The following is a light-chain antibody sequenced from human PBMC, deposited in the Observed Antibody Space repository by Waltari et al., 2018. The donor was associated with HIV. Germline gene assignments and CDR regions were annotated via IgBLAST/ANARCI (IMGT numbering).Light chain of an antibody. CDR1: RSDHGDYDF. CDR2: EVI. CDR3: SSYSKASTFD. J-gene: IGLJ1*01. Sequence: QSALTQPASVSGSPGQSITIPCTGTRSDHGDYDFVAWNERQPGNSHKVRFYEVIQRPPGVLFRGAGSRSGDTASLTISGVQAEDETDYYCSSYSKASTFDFGTGTKVTVL. V-gene: IGLV2-14*01.